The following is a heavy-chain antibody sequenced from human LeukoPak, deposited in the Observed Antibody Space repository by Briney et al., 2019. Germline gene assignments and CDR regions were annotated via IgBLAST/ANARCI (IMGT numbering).Heavy chain of an antibody. CDR3: ARDPTAYYDSSGYYLNTIDY. Sequence: GGSLRLSCAASGFTVSSNYMSWVRQAPGKGLEWVSAIYSGGSTYYADSVKGRFTISRDNYKNTVYLQMNSLRAEDTAVYYCARDPTAYYDSSGYYLNTIDYWGQGTLVTVSS. V-gene: IGHV3-66*01. D-gene: IGHD3-22*01. CDR2: IYSGGST. J-gene: IGHJ4*02. CDR1: GFTVSSNY.